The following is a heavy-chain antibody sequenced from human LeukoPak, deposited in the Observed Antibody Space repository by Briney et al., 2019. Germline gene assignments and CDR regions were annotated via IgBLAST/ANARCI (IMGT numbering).Heavy chain of an antibody. J-gene: IGHJ4*02. D-gene: IGHD1-26*01. V-gene: IGHV3-7*03. CDR2: IKQDESEK. Sequence: PGGSLRLSXAASGFTFRSYWMSWVRQAPGKGPEWVANIKQDESEKYYVDSVKGRFTIPRDNAKNLLFLQMNSLRAEDTAVYFCARTVGATPYDYWGQGTLVTVSP. CDR3: ARTVGATPYDY. CDR1: GFTFRSYW.